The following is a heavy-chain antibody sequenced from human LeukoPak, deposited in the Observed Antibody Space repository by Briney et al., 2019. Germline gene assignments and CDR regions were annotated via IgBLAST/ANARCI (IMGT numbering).Heavy chain of an antibody. CDR3: ARDGFFGGIDY. V-gene: IGHV3-48*03. J-gene: IGHJ4*02. D-gene: IGHD3-3*01. CDR1: GFTFSSFE. CDR2: MSTTGSTI. Sequence: PGGSLRLSCAASGFTFSSFEVNWVRQAPGKGLEWVSFMSTTGSTISYADSVKGRFTMSRDNAKNSLFLIMNSLRAEDTAVYYCARDGFFGGIDYWGQGTLVTVSS.